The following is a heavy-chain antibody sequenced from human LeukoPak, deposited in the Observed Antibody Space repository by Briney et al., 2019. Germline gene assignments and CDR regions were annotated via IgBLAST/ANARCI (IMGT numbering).Heavy chain of an antibody. J-gene: IGHJ4*02. CDR2: IYPGDSNT. CDR1: GYRFTTYW. V-gene: IGHV5-51*01. CDR3: ARDSGRGYYQYYFDY. D-gene: IGHD3-22*01. Sequence: GESLKISCKGFGYRFTTYWTGWVRQMPGKGLEWMGIIYPGDSNTRYSPSFQGQVTIPADKSVSTVYLQWSSLKASDTAMYYCARDSGRGYYQYYFDYWGQGTLVTVSS.